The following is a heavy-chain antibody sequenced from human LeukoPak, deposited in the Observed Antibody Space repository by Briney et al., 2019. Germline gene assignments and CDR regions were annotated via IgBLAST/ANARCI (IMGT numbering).Heavy chain of an antibody. CDR1: GFTFSSYG. CDR3: ARDQASITMVRGVNWFDP. V-gene: IGHV3-33*01. J-gene: IGHJ5*02. Sequence: GRSLRLSCAASGFTFSSYGMHWVRQAPGKGLEWVAVIWYDGSNKYYADYVKGRFTISRDNSKNTLYLQMNSLRAEDTAVYYCARDQASITMVRGVNWFDPWGQGTLVTVSS. D-gene: IGHD3-10*01. CDR2: IWYDGSNK.